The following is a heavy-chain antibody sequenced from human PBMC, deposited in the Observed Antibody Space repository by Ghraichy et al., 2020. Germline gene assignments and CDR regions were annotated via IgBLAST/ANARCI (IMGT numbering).Heavy chain of an antibody. V-gene: IGHV1-46*01. CDR1: GYTFTSYY. CDR3: ARDRHGGSGWYSFWFDP. D-gene: IGHD6-19*01. CDR2: INPSGGST. J-gene: IGHJ5*02. Sequence: ASVKVSCKASGYTFTSYYMHWVRQAPGQGLEWMGIINPSGGSTSYAQKFQGRVTMTRDTSTSTVYMELSSLRSEDTAVYYCARDRHGGSGWYSFWFDPWGQETLVTVSS.